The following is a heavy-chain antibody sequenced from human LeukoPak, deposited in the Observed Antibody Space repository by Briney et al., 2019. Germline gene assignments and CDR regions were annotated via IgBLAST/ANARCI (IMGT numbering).Heavy chain of an antibody. J-gene: IGHJ4*02. CDR3: ARDSGYNAFDY. D-gene: IGHD5-12*01. CDR2: TNQDGSAK. CDR1: GFLFSNSW. V-gene: IGHV3-7*05. Sequence: GGSLRLSCADSGFLFSNSWMAWVRQAPGRGLEWLANTNQDGSAKTCVDSVKGRFTISRDNAKNSLYLQMNSLRAEDTAMYYCARDSGYNAFDYWGQGTLVTVSS.